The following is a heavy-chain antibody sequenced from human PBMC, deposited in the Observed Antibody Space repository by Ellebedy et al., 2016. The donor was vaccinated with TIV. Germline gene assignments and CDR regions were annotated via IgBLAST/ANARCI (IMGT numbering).Heavy chain of an antibody. CDR1: GFSFSSYA. D-gene: IGHD1-7*01. Sequence: GESLKISCAASGFSFSSYAMHWVRQAPGKGLEWVAVISYDGSNKYYADSVKGRFTISRDNSKNTLYLQMNSLRAEDTAVYYCARDLSVNYEKVLNYWGQGTLVTVSS. J-gene: IGHJ4*02. V-gene: IGHV3-30-3*01. CDR2: ISYDGSNK. CDR3: ARDLSVNYEKVLNY.